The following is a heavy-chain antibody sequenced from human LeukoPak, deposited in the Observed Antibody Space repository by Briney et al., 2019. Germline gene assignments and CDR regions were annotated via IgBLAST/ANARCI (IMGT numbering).Heavy chain of an antibody. CDR2: INHSGST. V-gene: IGHV4-34*01. CDR1: GGSFSGYY. Sequence: PSETLSLTCAVYGGSFSGYYWSWIRQPPGKGLEWIGEINHSGSTNYNPSLKSRVTISVDTSKNQFSLKLSSVTAADTAVYYCARGQRYCSSTSCYAFFDYWGQGTLVTVSS. D-gene: IGHD2-2*01. CDR3: ARGQRYCSSTSCYAFFDY. J-gene: IGHJ4*02.